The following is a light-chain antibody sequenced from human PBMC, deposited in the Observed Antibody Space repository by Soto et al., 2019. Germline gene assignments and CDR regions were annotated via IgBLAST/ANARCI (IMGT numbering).Light chain of an antibody. CDR2: GAS. V-gene: IGKV3-15*01. Sequence: EIVMAQSPATLSVSPGERVTLSCRASQSVRSFLAWYQQKPGQAPRLLIYGASTRATNIPARFSGSGSGAEFTLTISSLQSEDFAVYNCQQYGSSPPYTFGQGTKLEIK. J-gene: IGKJ2*01. CDR3: QQYGSSPPYT. CDR1: QSVRSF.